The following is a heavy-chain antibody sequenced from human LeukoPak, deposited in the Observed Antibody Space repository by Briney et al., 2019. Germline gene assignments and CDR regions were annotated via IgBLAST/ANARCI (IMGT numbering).Heavy chain of an antibody. V-gene: IGHV4-34*01. D-gene: IGHD1-26*01. CDR2: INHSGST. J-gene: IGHJ5*02. CDR3: VVLYSGSYGWFDP. CDR1: GGSFSGYY. Sequence: SETLSLTCAVYGGSFSGYYWSWIRQPPGKGLEWIGEINHSGSTNYNPSLKSRVTISVDTSKNQFSLKLSSVTAADTAVYYCVVLYSGSYGWFDPWGQGTLVTVSS.